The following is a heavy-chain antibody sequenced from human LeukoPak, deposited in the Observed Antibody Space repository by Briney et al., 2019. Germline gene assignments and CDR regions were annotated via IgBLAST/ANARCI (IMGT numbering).Heavy chain of an antibody. V-gene: IGHV4-38-2*02. CDR3: AELGITMIGGV. D-gene: IGHD3-10*02. CDR2: ISHSGSP. Sequence: PSETLSLTCTVSGYSISSAYYWGWIRQPPGKGLEWIGSISHSGSPYYNPSPKSRVTISVHTSKNQFSLKLSSVTAADTAVYYCAELGITMIGGVWGKGTTVTISS. J-gene: IGHJ6*04. CDR1: GYSISSAYY.